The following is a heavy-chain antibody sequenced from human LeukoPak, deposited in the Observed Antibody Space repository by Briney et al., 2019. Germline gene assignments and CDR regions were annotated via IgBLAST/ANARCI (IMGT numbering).Heavy chain of an antibody. V-gene: IGHV3-49*01. Sequence: GGSLRLSCAASGFTFSIYAMSWIRQAPGRGLEWVGFIRGKAYGGTTEYAASVKGRFTISRDGSKSIAYLQMNSLKPEDTAVYYCARAGVTGYSSYAFDIWGQGTMVTVSS. J-gene: IGHJ3*02. CDR2: IRGKAYGGTT. CDR3: ARAGVTGYSSYAFDI. CDR1: GFTFSIYA. D-gene: IGHD6-13*01.